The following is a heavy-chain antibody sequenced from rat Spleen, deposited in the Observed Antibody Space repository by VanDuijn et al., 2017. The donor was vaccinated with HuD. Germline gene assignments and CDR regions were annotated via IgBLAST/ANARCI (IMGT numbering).Heavy chain of an antibody. CDR1: GFTVSNSW. V-gene: IGHV5-31*01. Sequence: EVQLVESGGGLVQPGRSLELSCVASGFTVSNSWMTWIRQAPGKGLEWIASITKTGGNTYYLDSVKGRFTISRDNAKSTLFLQMNSLRSEDTATYFCARPFYWGQGVMVTVSS. CDR2: ITKTGGNT. CDR3: ARPFY. J-gene: IGHJ2*01.